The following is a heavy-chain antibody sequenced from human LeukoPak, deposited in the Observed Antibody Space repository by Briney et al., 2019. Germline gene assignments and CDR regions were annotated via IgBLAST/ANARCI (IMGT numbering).Heavy chain of an antibody. D-gene: IGHD3-22*01. J-gene: IGHJ3*02. CDR2: IYYSGST. CDR1: GGSISSYY. Sequence: SETLSLTCTVSGGSISSYYWSWIRQPPGKGLEWIGYIYYSGSTNYNPSLKSRVTISVDTSKNQFSLKLSSVTAADTAVYYCAYYDSSGYYYGDDAFDIWGQGTMVTVSS. V-gene: IGHV4-59*01. CDR3: AYYDSSGYYYGDDAFDI.